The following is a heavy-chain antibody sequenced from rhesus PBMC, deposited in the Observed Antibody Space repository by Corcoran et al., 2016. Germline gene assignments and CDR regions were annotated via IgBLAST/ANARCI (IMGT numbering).Heavy chain of an antibody. Sequence: QVTLKESGPALVKPTQTLTLTCTFSGFSISTSGMGVGWIRQPPGNALEWLALIYWDDDKSYRTSLKSRLTISKDISQYHAVLTMTNMDPLDSATYSCARSGVGFCTGSGCYAGYYFDYWCQGVLVTVSS. CDR1: GFSISTSGMG. CDR2: IYWDDDK. D-gene: IGHD2-21*01. CDR3: ARSGVGFCTGSGCYAGYYFDY. V-gene: IGHV2-174*01. J-gene: IGHJ4*01.